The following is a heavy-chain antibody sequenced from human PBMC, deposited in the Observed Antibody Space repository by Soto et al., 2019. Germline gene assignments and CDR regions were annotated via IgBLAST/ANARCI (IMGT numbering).Heavy chain of an antibody. CDR1: GFSLTTSGVG. V-gene: IGHV2-5*02. CDR2: IYWDDDK. J-gene: IGHJ5*02. D-gene: IGHD3-3*01. CDR3: APSFCRGYEAWFHP. Sequence: QITLKESGPPRVKPTQTLTLTCTFSGFSLTTSGVGVGWIRQPPGKALEWLAVIYWDDDKRYSPSLKTRLTITTDPSSDQVVLTRTNIDPVHTATYYCAPSFCRGYEAWFHPWGQGALVTVSS.